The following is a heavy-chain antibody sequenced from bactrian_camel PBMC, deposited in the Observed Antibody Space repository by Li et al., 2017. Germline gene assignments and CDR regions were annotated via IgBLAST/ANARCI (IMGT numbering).Heavy chain of an antibody. J-gene: IGHJ4*01. CDR2: VDAIGRTT. D-gene: IGHD6*01. CDR3: ATGASGGFSWFCPPLRLSGPGEYNY. Sequence: HVQLVESGGGLVQPGASLRLSCVASGITFSRHDMSWVRQAPGKGLDWVASVDAIGRTTYYADSVKGRFTISRDNAKNTVSLQMNSLAPEDTAVYYCATGASGGFSWFCPPLRLSGPGEYNYWGQGTQVTVS. CDR1: GITFSRHD. V-gene: IGHV3-2*01.